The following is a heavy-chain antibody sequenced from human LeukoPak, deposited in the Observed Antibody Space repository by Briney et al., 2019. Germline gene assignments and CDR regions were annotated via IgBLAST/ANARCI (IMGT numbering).Heavy chain of an antibody. CDR1: GYSISSAYY. CDR3: AREDHYFDISDYNPNFDD. D-gene: IGHD3-22*01. V-gene: IGHV4-38-2*02. CDR2: IYNSGST. J-gene: IGHJ4*02. Sequence: PSETLSLTCAVSGYSISSAYYWGWIRQPPGKGLEWIGSIYNSGSTYYNPSLKSRVTISIDTSKNEFSLKLSSVTAADTAVYYCAREDHYFDISDYNPNFDDSGEGSRVTVSS.